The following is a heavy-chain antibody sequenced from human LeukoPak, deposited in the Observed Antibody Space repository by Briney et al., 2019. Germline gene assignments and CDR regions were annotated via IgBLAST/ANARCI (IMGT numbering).Heavy chain of an antibody. Sequence: GESLKISCKGSGYSFTSYCIGGVRQMPGKGLEWMGIIDPGDSDTRYSPSFQGQGTIAADKSISTAYLLSSSLKASDTAMYYCASCLYYSGDAFDIWGQGTMVTISS. D-gene: IGHD2-21*01. V-gene: IGHV5-51*01. CDR2: IDPGDSDT. CDR1: GYSFTSYC. J-gene: IGHJ3*02. CDR3: ASCLYYSGDAFDI.